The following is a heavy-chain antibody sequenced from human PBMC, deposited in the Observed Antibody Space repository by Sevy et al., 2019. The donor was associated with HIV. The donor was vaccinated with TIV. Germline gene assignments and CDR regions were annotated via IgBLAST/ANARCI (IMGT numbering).Heavy chain of an antibody. CDR1: GYSISSGYV. CDR2: VYHSGRP. J-gene: IGHJ4*02. V-gene: IGHV4-38-2*01. CDR3: ARAPSTNYFDD. Sequence: SETLSLTCDVSGYSISSGYVWGWIRQPPGGGLEWIGSVYHSGRPYYNPSLKSRVPISRDTSKNQFSMSLTSVTAADTAVYYCARAPSTNYFDDWGQGTLVTVSS.